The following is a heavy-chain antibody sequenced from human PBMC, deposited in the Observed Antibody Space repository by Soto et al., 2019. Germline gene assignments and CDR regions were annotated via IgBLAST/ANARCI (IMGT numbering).Heavy chain of an antibody. CDR3: ARRNSYGHFDY. CDR1: GGSISSSSYY. Sequence: PSETLSLTCTVSGGSISSSSYYWGWIRQPPGKGLEWIGSIYYSGSTYYNPSLKSRVTISVDTSKNQFSLKLSSVTAADTAVYYCARRNSYGHFDYWGQGTLVPVSS. D-gene: IGHD5-18*01. CDR2: IYYSGST. J-gene: IGHJ4*02. V-gene: IGHV4-39*01.